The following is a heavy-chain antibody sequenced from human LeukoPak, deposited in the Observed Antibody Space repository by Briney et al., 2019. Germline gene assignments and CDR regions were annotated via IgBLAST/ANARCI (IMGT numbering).Heavy chain of an antibody. V-gene: IGHV4-59*12. CDR1: GGSISSYY. J-gene: IGHJ4*02. CDR2: IYYSGST. Sequence: SETLSLTCTVSGGSISSYYWSWIRQPPGKGLEWIGYIYYSGSTNYNPSLKSRVTISVDTSKNQFSLKLSSVTAADTAVYYCARSYDYVWGSYRYQHLAFDYWGQGTLVTVSS. CDR3: ARSYDYVWGSYRYQHLAFDY. D-gene: IGHD3-16*02.